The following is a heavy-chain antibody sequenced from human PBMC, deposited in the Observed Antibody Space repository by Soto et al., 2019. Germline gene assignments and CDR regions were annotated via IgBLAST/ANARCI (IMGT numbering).Heavy chain of an antibody. V-gene: IGHV4-34*01. CDR3: ARAEGDYDFWRGDYSTRGKNWFDP. CDR1: GGSFSGNY. D-gene: IGHD3-3*01. J-gene: IGHJ5*02. Sequence: QVQLQQWGAGLLKPSETLSLTCAVYGGSFSGNYWSWIRQSPGKGLEWIGEINHRGSTNYNPSLKSRVTISVDTAKKQFSLNLSSVTAAEMAVYYCARAEGDYDFWRGDYSTRGKNWFDPWGQGTLVIVSS. CDR2: INHRGST.